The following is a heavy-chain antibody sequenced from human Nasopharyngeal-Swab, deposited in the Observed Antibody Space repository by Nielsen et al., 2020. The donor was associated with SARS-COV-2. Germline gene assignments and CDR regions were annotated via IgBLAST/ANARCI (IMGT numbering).Heavy chain of an antibody. V-gene: IGHV6-1*01. CDR3: AREPGGAAAGPLFDY. D-gene: IGHD6-13*01. CDR2: TYFRSKWYN. J-gene: IGHJ4*02. Sequence: WVRQSPSRGLEWLGRTYFRSKWYNDYAVSAKSRITINPDTSKNQFSLQLNSVTPEDTAVYYCAREPGGAAAGPLFDYWGQGTLVTVSS.